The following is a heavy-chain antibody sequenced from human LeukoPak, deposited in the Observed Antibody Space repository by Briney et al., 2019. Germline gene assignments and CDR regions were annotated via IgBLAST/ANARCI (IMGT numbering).Heavy chain of an antibody. CDR3: ARDHRSRPAYFQH. Sequence: GGSLRLSCAASGFAFSSYAMHWVRQAPGKGLEWVAVISYDGSNKYYADSVKGRFTISRDNSKNTLYLQMNSLRAEDTAVYYCARDHRSRPAYFQHWGQGTLVTVSS. V-gene: IGHV3-30-3*01. CDR1: GFAFSSYA. J-gene: IGHJ1*01. CDR2: ISYDGSNK. D-gene: IGHD6-6*01.